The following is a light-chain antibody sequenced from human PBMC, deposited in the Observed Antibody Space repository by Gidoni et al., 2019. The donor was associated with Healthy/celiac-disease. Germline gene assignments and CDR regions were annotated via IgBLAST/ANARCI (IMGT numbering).Light chain of an antibody. V-gene: IGKV3-20*01. CDR2: GAS. CDR1: QSVSSSY. Sequence: EIALTQSPGTLSLSPGERATPSCRASQSVSSSYLAWYQQKPGQAPRLLIYGASSRATGIPDRFSGSGSWTDFTLTISRLEPEDFAVYYCQQYGSSPLFTFGPGTKVDIK. J-gene: IGKJ3*01. CDR3: QQYGSSPLFT.